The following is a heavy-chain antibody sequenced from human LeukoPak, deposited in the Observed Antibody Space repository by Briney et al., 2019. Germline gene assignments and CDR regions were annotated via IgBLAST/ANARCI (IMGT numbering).Heavy chain of an antibody. Sequence: ASVKVSCKASGYTFTGYYMHWVRQAPGQGLEWMGWINPNSGNTGYAQKFQGRVTITRNTSISTAYMELSSLRSEDTAVYYCARKRRFSYYFDYWGQGTLVTVSS. CDR1: GYTFTGYY. CDR3: ARKRRFSYYFDY. J-gene: IGHJ4*02. D-gene: IGHD3-3*01. V-gene: IGHV1-8*03. CDR2: INPNSGNT.